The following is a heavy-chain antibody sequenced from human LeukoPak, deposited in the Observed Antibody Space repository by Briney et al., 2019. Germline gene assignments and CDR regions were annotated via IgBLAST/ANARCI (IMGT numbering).Heavy chain of an antibody. CDR3: ARGGDLYSSGWHFDY. CDR1: GGSISSSNW. J-gene: IGHJ4*02. V-gene: IGHV4-4*02. D-gene: IGHD6-19*01. Sequence: SGTLSLTCAVSGGSISSSNWWSWVRQPPGKGLEWIGEIYHSGSTNYNPSLKSRVAISVDKSKNQFSLKLSSVTAADTAVYYCARGGDLYSSGWHFDYWGQGTLVTVSS. CDR2: IYHSGST.